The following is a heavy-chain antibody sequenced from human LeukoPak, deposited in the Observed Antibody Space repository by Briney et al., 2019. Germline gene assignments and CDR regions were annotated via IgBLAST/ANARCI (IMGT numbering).Heavy chain of an antibody. V-gene: IGHV1-69*04. D-gene: IGHD4-23*01. CDR3: ARGVDGGNSDWFDP. J-gene: IGHJ5*02. Sequence: ASVKVSCKASGGTFSSYVISWVRQAPGQGLEWMGRIIPILGIANYAQKFQGRVTITADKSTSTAYMELSSLRSEDTAVYYCARGVDGGNSDWFDPWGQGTLVTVSS. CDR1: GGTFSSYV. CDR2: IIPILGIA.